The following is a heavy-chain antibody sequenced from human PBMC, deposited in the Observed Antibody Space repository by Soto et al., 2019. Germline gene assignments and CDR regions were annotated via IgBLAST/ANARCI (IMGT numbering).Heavy chain of an antibody. J-gene: IGHJ5*02. CDR3: AREIVTAGGNNYFDP. D-gene: IGHD2-21*02. V-gene: IGHV4-4*02. CDR2: VYHTGDT. Sequence: PSETLSLTCGVSGGTVASSHWWSWVRQSPGGGLEWIVNVYHTGDTNFNPSLQSRVTISVDKSNNQFSLRLNSLTAADTAVYFCAREIVTAGGNNYFDPWGPGTLVTVSS. CDR1: GGTVASSHW.